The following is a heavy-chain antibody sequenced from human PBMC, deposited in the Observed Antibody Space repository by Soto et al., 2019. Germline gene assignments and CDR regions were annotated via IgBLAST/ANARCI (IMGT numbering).Heavy chain of an antibody. V-gene: IGHV3-23*01. J-gene: IGHJ6*01. Sequence: PWGSLRLSGTASGCTFSDSAMTWVRQAPGKGLEWVSVTSAAGRSTYHADSVRGRFTISRDNSRNTLYLRMTSLRADDTAGYYFAKNGHCMDV. CDR1: GCTFSDSA. CDR3: AKNGHCMDV. CDR2: TSAAGRST. D-gene: IGHD2-8*01.